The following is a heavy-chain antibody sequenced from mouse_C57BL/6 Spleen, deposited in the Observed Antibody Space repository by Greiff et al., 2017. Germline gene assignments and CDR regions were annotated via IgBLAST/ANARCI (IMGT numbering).Heavy chain of an antibody. J-gene: IGHJ4*01. V-gene: IGHV1-42*01. CDR2: INPSTGGT. CDR3: ATSFMDY. Sequence: EVKLMESGPELVKPRASVKISCKASGYSFTGYYMNWVKQSPEKSLEWIGEINPSTGGTTYNQKFKAKATLTVDKSSSTAYMQLKSLTSEDSAVYYCATSFMDYWGQGTSVTVSS. CDR1: GYSFTGYY.